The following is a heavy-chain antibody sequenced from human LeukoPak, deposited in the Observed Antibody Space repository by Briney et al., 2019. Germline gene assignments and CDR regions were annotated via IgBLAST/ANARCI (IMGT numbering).Heavy chain of an antibody. CDR2: IYSGGST. CDR1: GFTVSSNY. D-gene: IGHD6-19*01. V-gene: IGHV3-53*01. CDR3: ARGTVAGHDAFDI. Sequence: GGSLRLSCAASGFTVSSNYMSWVRQAPGKGLEWVSVIYSGGSTYYADSVKGRFTISRDNSKNTLYLQMNSLRAEDTAVYYCARGTVAGHDAFDIWGQGTMVTVSS. J-gene: IGHJ3*02.